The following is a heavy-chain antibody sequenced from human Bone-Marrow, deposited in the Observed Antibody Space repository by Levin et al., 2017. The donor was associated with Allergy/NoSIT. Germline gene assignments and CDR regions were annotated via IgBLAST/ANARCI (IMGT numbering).Heavy chain of an antibody. V-gene: IGHV4-31*03. J-gene: IGHJ3*02. D-gene: IGHD4-17*01. CDR2: IYYIGNS. CDR1: GGSIISGGYY. CDR3: ARGGHGDYVRDDAFDM. Sequence: TSETLSLTCTVSGGSIISGGYYWSWIRQFPGKGLEWIGYIYYIGNSYYNPSLKSRLTISVDTSKNQFSLKLTSVTAADTAVYYCARGGHGDYVRDDAFDMWGHGTMVTVSS.